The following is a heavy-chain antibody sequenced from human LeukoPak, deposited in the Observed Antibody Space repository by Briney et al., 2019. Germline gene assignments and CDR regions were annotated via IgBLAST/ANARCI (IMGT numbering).Heavy chain of an antibody. CDR2: IYYSGSS. D-gene: IGHD5-24*01. V-gene: IGHV4-31*03. Sequence: SGTLSFTCTVSGGSINNGGYYWSWIRQHPGKGLEWIGYIYYSGSSYYNPSFRSRVTISVDTSKNHFSLKLSSVTAADTAVYYCARNRDGYNSFDYWGQGTLVTVSS. CDR3: ARNRDGYNSFDY. J-gene: IGHJ4*02. CDR1: GGSINNGGYY.